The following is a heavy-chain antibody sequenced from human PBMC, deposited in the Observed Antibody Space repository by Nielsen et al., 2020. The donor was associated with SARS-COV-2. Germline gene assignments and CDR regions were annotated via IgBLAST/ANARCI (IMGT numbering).Heavy chain of an antibody. CDR2: IFYRGNT. V-gene: IGHV4-61*01. CDR3: VRIDMATISVDY. Sequence: SETLSLTCIVSGGSISTGSHYWSWIRQPPGKELEWIGIIFYRGNTNYNPSLKSRVTISVDTSKNQFSLKVNSVTAADTAVYYCVRIDMATISVDYWGRGTLVTVSS. D-gene: IGHD5-24*01. CDR1: GGSISTGSHY. J-gene: IGHJ4*02.